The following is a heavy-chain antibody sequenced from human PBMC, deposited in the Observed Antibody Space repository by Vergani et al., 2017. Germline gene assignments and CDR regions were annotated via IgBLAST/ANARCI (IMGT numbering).Heavy chain of an antibody. CDR3: ARGDYVILTGYRH. D-gene: IGHD3-9*01. V-gene: IGHV1-46*03. CDR1: GYTFSNYY. CDR2: INPSGGNT. J-gene: IGHJ4*02. Sequence: QVQVVQSGAEVKKSGASVKVSCKTSGYTFSNYYMHWVRQAPGQGLEWMGIINPSGGNTNYAQKFQGRVTMTRDTSTSTVYMELSSLRSEDTAIYYCARGDYVILTGYRHWGQGTLVTVSA.